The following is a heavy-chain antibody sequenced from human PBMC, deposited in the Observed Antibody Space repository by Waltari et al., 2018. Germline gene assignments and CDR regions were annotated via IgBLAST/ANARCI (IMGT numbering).Heavy chain of an antibody. Sequence: EMQLLESGGDLVQPVGSLRLSCVASGFTFDCFAMNWVRQAPGKGLQWVSVISGSSSSIYYADSVKGRFTISRDNSKNTLFLQMNNLRVEDTAIYYCAKDFWGVHSSSGFNVWGQGTMVTVSS. D-gene: IGHD3-16*01. CDR2: ISGSSSSI. V-gene: IGHV3-23*01. CDR1: GFTFDCFA. CDR3: AKDFWGVHSSSGFNV. J-gene: IGHJ3*01.